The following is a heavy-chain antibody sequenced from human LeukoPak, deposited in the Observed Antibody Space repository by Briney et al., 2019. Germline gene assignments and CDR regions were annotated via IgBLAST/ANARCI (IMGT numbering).Heavy chain of an antibody. J-gene: IGHJ4*02. CDR2: IYNSGNT. D-gene: IGHD3-10*01. CDR3: VRGRELNY. Sequence: SETLSLTCTVSGGSISIYYWSWIRQPPGKGLEWIGYIYNSGNTNYNPSFKSRVTISEDTPKNQFSLKLSSVTAADTAVCYCVRGRELNYWGQGTLVTVSS. CDR1: GGSISIYY. V-gene: IGHV4-59*01.